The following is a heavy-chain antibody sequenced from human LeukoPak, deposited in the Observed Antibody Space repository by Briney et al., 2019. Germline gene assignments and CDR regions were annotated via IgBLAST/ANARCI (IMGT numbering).Heavy chain of an antibody. Sequence: GGSLRLSCAASGFTFDTYAMTWVRQAPGKGLEWVSGLSGSGATTYYAASVKGRFTISRDNSKNTLYLQMNSLRAEDTAVYYCAKATAYNSYYFDCCGQGTLVTVSS. D-gene: IGHD5-24*01. CDR3: AKATAYNSYYFDC. J-gene: IGHJ4*02. V-gene: IGHV3-23*01. CDR2: LSGSGATT. CDR1: GFTFDTYA.